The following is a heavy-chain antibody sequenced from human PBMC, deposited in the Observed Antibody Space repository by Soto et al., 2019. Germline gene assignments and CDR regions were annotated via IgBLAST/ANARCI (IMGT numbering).Heavy chain of an antibody. CDR3: ARVGIERIDAFDI. Sequence: GGSLRLSCAASGFTFSNYAMHWVRQAPGEGQGLRRGLEWVSAISGSGGSTYYADSVKGRFTISRDNSKNTLYLQMNSLRAEDTAVYYCARVGIERIDAFDIWGQGTMVTVSS. V-gene: IGHV3-23*01. D-gene: IGHD7-27*01. J-gene: IGHJ3*02. CDR1: GFTFSNYA. CDR2: ISGSGGST.